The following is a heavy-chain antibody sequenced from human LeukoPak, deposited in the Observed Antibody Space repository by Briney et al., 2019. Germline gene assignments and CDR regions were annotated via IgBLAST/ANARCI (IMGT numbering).Heavy chain of an antibody. Sequence: SETLSLTCAVYGGSFSGYFWNWIRQPPGKGLEWIGEINHSGSTNYNPSLKSRVTISVDTSKNQFSLKPSSVTAADTAVYYCARVTGSYRAFDYWGQGTLVTVSS. CDR2: INHSGST. J-gene: IGHJ4*02. D-gene: IGHD3-16*02. V-gene: IGHV4-34*01. CDR1: GGSFSGYF. CDR3: ARVTGSYRAFDY.